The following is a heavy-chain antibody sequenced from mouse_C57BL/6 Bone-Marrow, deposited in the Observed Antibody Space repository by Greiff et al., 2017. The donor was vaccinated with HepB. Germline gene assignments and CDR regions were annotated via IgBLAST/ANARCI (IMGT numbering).Heavy chain of an antibody. CDR3: ASSGLLSYYYAMDY. D-gene: IGHD2-10*01. V-gene: IGHV2-9-1*01. Sequence: VQRVESGPGLVAPSQSLSITCTVSGFSLTSYAISWVRQPPGKGLEWLGVIWTGGGTNYNSALKSRLSISKDNSKSQVFLKMNSLQTDDTARYYCASSGLLSYYYAMDYWGQGTSVTVSS. J-gene: IGHJ4*01. CDR1: GFSLTSYA. CDR2: IWTGGGT.